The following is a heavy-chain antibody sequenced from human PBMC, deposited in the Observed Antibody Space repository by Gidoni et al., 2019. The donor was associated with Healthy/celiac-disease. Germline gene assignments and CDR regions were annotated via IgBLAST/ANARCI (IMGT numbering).Heavy chain of an antibody. J-gene: IGHJ5*02. Sequence: EVQLVASGGGLVQPGSSLILSCAASGFPFDAYAMDGVRQAPGKGLEWVSGSSWNSGSIGYADSVKGRFTISRDNVKKSLYLQMNSLRAEDTALYYCAKDSGRAAAGISNWFDPWGQGTLVTVSS. CDR3: AKDSGRAAAGISNWFDP. V-gene: IGHV3-9*01. CDR2: SSWNSGSI. D-gene: IGHD6-13*01. CDR1: GFPFDAYA.